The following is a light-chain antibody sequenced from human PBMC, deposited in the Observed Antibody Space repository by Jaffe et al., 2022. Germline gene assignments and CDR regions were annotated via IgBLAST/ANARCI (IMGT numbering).Light chain of an antibody. CDR1: SSDVGGSKY. CDR3: SSYADSDIYV. V-gene: IGLV2-8*01. Sequence: QSALTQPPSASGSPGQSVTISCTGTSSDVGGSKYVSWYQQHPGKVPKVIIYEVNKRPSGVPDRFSGSRSGNTASLTVSGLQAEDEADYYCSSYADSDIYVFGTGTKVTVL. CDR2: EVN. J-gene: IGLJ1*01.